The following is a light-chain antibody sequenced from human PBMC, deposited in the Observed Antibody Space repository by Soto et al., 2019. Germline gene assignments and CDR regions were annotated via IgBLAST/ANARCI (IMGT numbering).Light chain of an antibody. J-gene: IGKJ2*01. CDR3: QQYGSSPYT. CDR1: QSVSSSY. Sequence: EIVVTQSPGTLSLSPGERATLSCRASQSVSSSYLAWYQQKPGQAPRLLLYGASSRATGIPDRFSGSGSGTDFTLTISRLEPEDFAVYYCQQYGSSPYTFGQGTKLEIK. CDR2: GAS. V-gene: IGKV3-20*01.